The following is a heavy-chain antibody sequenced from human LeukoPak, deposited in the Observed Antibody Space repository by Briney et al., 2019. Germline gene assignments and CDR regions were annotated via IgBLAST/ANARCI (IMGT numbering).Heavy chain of an antibody. CDR2: INPTGGST. CDR1: GYTFTGYY. Sequence: ASVKVSCKAYGYTFTGYYMHWVRQAPGQGLEWMGWINPTGGSTSYAQKFQGRVTMTRDTSTSTVYMELSSLRSEDTAVYSCARELGGSYYFDYWGQGTPVTVSS. D-gene: IGHD1-26*01. J-gene: IGHJ4*02. V-gene: IGHV1-46*01. CDR3: ARELGGSYYFDY.